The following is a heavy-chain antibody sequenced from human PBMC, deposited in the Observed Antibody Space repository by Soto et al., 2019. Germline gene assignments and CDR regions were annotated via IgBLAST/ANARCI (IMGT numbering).Heavy chain of an antibody. J-gene: IGHJ3*02. D-gene: IGHD2-15*01. CDR2: IWFDGGDI. V-gene: IGHV3-33*03. CDR1: GFTFSKYG. Sequence: GGSLRLSCAASGFTFSKYGMHWVRQAPGKGLEWVALIWFDGGDIYYADSVKGRFTISRDNSKNTVYLQMNSLKAEDTAVYYCIRFYCRSRAWYSVGFFEIRGQGTMVTVSS. CDR3: IRFYCRSRAWYSVGFFEI.